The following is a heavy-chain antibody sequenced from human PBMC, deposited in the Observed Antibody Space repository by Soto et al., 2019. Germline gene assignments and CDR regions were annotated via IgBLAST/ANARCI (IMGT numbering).Heavy chain of an antibody. J-gene: IGHJ3*01. Sequence: QVQLVESGGGMVQPERSLRLSCVATGFTFSDYGIHCVRQAPGRGLEWVAVIWHDGSQKYLADSVRGRFTISRDNSKNTVYLQMNSLRAEDTAVYYCEGRDDPFHVWGQGTMVTVSS. CDR3: EGRDDPFHV. CDR1: GFTFSDYG. CDR2: IWHDGSQK. V-gene: IGHV3-33*01.